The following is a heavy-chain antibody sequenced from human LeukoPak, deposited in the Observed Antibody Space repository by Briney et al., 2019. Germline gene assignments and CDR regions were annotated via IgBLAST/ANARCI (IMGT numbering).Heavy chain of an antibody. Sequence: GGSLRLSCVASGFTFSSYAMSWVRQAPGKGLEWVSTVSGSADSTYYADSVKGRFTISRDNAKNSLYLQMNSLRAEDTAVYYCARASDSSGYYSYFDHWGQGTLVTVSS. CDR2: VSGSADST. J-gene: IGHJ1*01. CDR3: ARASDSSGYYSYFDH. V-gene: IGHV3-23*01. D-gene: IGHD3-22*01. CDR1: GFTFSSYA.